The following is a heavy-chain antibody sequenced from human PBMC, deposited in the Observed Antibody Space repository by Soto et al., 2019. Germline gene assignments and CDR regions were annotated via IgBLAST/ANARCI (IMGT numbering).Heavy chain of an antibody. CDR1: GGSVSSGDYY. J-gene: IGHJ4*02. CDR3: ARAENSSRGYYFDY. CDR2: IYYSGST. Sequence: SETLSLTCTVSGGSVSSGDYYWSWIRQPPEKGLEYIGYIYYSGSTNYNPSLKSRVTISVDTSKNQFSLKLSSVTAADTAVYYCARAENSSRGYYFDYWGQGTLVTVSS. D-gene: IGHD6-13*01. V-gene: IGHV4-61*08.